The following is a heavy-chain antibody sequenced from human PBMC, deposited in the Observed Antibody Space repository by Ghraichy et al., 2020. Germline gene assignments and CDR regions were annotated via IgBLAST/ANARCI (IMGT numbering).Heavy chain of an antibody. J-gene: IGHJ3*02. CDR1: GFVFTTFA. CDR2: VSYDGSIK. Sequence: GGSLRLSCAASGFVFTTFAMHWVRQAPGKGLEWVAVVSYDGSIKFYADSVKGRFTISRDNSKNTLYLQVSSLRVEYTALYFCARGFGGYYSSGPDALDIWGQGTMVIVSS. V-gene: IGHV3-30*04. CDR3: ARGFGGYYSSGPDALDI. D-gene: IGHD6-19*01.